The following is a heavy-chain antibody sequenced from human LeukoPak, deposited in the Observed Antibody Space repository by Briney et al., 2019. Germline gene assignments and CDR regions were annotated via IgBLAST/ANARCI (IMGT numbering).Heavy chain of an antibody. CDR2: ISYDGSNK. D-gene: IGHD6-19*01. CDR1: GFTFSSYA. J-gene: IGHJ4*02. CDR3: ARGSPPIGVAGTLDY. Sequence: GGSLRLSCAASGFTFSSYAMHWVRQAPGKGLEWVAVISYDGSNKYYADSVKGRFTISRDNSKNTLYLQMNSPRAEDTAVYYCARGSPPIGVAGTLDYWGQGTLVTVSS. V-gene: IGHV3-30-3*01.